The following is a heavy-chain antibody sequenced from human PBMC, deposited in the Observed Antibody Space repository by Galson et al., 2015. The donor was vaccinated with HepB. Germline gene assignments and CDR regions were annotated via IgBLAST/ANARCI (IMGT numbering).Heavy chain of an antibody. J-gene: IGHJ6*02. CDR3: VRYGDHRLDRFHMEV. V-gene: IGHV5-10-1*01. Sequence: QSGAEVKKPGESLRISCQASGYSFSNFWISWVRQVPGKGLEWMGRVDVEISYINYNPSFRGHVTISTDESLATAYLSWNSLKASDTALYYCVRYGDHRLDRFHMEVWGQGSAVTVSS. CDR1: GYSFSNFW. D-gene: IGHD3-16*01. CDR2: VDVEISYI.